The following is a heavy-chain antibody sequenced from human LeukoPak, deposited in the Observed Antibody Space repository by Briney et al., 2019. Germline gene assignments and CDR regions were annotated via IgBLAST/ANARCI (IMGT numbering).Heavy chain of an antibody. CDR1: GGSFSGYH. V-gene: IGHV4-34*01. J-gene: IGHJ4*02. Sequence: PSETLSLTCAVYGGSFSGYHWNWIRQPPGKGLEWIGKIYHSGSTNYNPSLKSRVTMSVDTSKNQFSLKLSSVTAADTAVYYCARDHSSSWYSLPGYWGQGTLVTVSS. D-gene: IGHD6-13*01. CDR2: IYHSGST. CDR3: ARDHSSSWYSLPGY.